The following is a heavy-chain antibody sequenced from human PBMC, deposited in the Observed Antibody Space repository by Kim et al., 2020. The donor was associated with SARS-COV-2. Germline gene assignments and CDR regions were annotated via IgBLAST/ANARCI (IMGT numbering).Heavy chain of an antibody. CDR2: LSGSGSDR. J-gene: IGHJ5*01. CDR1: GFTFRSYA. V-gene: IGHV3-23*01. CDR3: AKDMGDIVVVVSAIMDS. D-gene: IGHD2-15*01. Sequence: GVSLRLSCAAAGFTFRSYAMNWVRLAPGKGLEWVSALSGSGSDRHYADSVKGRFTIHRDNFKNTVFLDMTRLRAEDTAVYYCAKDMGDIVVVVSAIMDS.